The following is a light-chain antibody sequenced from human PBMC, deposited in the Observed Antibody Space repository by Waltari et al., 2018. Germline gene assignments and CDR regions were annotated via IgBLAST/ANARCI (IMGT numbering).Light chain of an antibody. CDR3: QQYYDYQRS. J-gene: IGKJ1*01. CDR1: QSISNY. V-gene: IGKV1-39*01. CDR2: AAS. Sequence: DIQMTQSPSSLSASVGDRVTITCRASQSISNYLNWYQQKPGKAPKLLIYAASTLQRGVPLRFSGSGSGTDFTLSISCLQSEDFATYYCQQYYDYQRSFGQGTKVEIK.